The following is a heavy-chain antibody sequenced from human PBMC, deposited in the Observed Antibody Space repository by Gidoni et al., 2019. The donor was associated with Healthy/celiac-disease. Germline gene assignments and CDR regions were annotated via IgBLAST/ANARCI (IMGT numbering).Heavy chain of an antibody. V-gene: IGHV3-74*01. Sequence: EVQLVESGGGLVQPGGSLRLSCAASGFTFSSYWMHWVRHAPGKGLVWVSRINSDGSSTSYADSVKGRFTISRDNAKNTLYLQMNSLRAEDTAVYYCARDRFLGYYDSSGYYYSDAFDIWGQGTMVTVSS. CDR3: ARDRFLGYYDSSGYYYSDAFDI. CDR1: GFTFSSYW. CDR2: INSDGSST. D-gene: IGHD3-22*01. J-gene: IGHJ3*02.